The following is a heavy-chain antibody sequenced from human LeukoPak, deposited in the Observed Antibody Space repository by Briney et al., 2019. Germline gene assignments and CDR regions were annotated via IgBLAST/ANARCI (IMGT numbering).Heavy chain of an antibody. CDR2: ISSGSSTI. V-gene: IGHV3-48*01. D-gene: IGHD3-3*01. J-gene: IGHJ6*02. CDR3: ARAIWSGSNYYYYGMDV. Sequence: GGSLRLSCAASGFTFSSYSMNWVRQAPGKGLEWVSYISSGSSTIYYAASVKGRFTISRDNANNSLYLQMNSLRAEDTAVYYCARAIWSGSNYYYYGMDVWGQGTTVTVSS. CDR1: GFTFSSYS.